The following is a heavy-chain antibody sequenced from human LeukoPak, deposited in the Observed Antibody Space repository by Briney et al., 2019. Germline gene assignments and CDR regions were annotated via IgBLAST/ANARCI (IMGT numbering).Heavy chain of an antibody. V-gene: IGHV3-30*04. J-gene: IGHJ6*04. CDR1: GFTFSSYA. CDR2: ISYDGSNK. Sequence: GGSLRLSCAASGFTFSSYAMHWVRQAPGKGLEGVAVISYDGSNKYYADSVKGRFTISRDNSKNTLYLQMNSLRAEDTAVYYWARDQYCSSTSCSPPSYYYGMDVWGKGTTVTVSS. D-gene: IGHD2-2*01. CDR3: ARDQYCSSTSCSPPSYYYGMDV.